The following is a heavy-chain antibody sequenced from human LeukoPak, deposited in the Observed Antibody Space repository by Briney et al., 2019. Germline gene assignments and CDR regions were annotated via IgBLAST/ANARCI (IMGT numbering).Heavy chain of an antibody. J-gene: IGHJ6*03. CDR3: ARRRGYSGYDYSGYYYYMDV. CDR1: GGSFSGYY. D-gene: IGHD5-12*01. Sequence: SETLSLTCAVYGGSFSGYYWSWIRQPPGKGLEWIGEINHSGSTNYNPSLKSRVTISVDTSKNQFSLKLSSVTAADTAVYYCARRRGYSGYDYSGYYYYMDVWGKGTTVTISS. CDR2: INHSGST. V-gene: IGHV4-34*01.